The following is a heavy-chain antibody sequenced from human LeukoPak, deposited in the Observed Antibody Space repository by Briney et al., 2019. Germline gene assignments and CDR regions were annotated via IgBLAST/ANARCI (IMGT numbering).Heavy chain of an antibody. CDR2: ISYDGSNK. V-gene: IGHV3-30*04. CDR1: GFTFSSYA. J-gene: IGHJ4*02. D-gene: IGHD1-26*01. Sequence: SGRSLRLSCAASGFTFSSYAMHWVRQAPGKGLEWVAVISYDGSNKYHADSVKGRFTISRDNSKNTLYLQMNSLRAEDTAVYYCARDASSYSSDKWGQGFLIIVSS. CDR3: ARDASSYSSDK.